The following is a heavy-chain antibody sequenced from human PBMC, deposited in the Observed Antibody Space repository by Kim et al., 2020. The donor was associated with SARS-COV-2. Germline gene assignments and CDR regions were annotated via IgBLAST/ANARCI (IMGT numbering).Heavy chain of an antibody. Sequence: GGSLRLSCVASGFTFSGYGMNWVRQAPGKGLEWVSAISGSGAGTYYADSVKGRFTISRDNSKNTLHLQMSSLRAKDTAIYYCAKAGWTTVAPEGHYYYYGVDVWGQGTTVIVSS. V-gene: IGHV3-23*01. CDR1: GFTFSGYG. J-gene: IGHJ6*02. CDR2: ISGSGAGT. CDR3: AKAGWTTVAPEGHYYYYGVDV. D-gene: IGHD4-17*01.